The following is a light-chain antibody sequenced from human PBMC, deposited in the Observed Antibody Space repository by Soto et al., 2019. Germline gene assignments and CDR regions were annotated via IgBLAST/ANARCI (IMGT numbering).Light chain of an antibody. CDR3: QQYGSSRFT. Sequence: EIVLTQSPGTLSLSPGERATLSCRASQSVSSSYLAWYQQKPGQAPRRLIYGASSRATGIPYRFSGSGSGTDFTLTISRREPEDFAVYYCQQYGSSRFTFGPGTKVDIK. V-gene: IGKV3-20*01. CDR1: QSVSSSY. CDR2: GAS. J-gene: IGKJ3*01.